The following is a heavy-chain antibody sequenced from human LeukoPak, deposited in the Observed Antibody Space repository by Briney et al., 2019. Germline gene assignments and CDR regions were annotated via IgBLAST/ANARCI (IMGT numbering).Heavy chain of an antibody. J-gene: IGHJ4*02. CDR2: INAGNGNT. CDR3: ARGGYSGYDLYFDY. Sequence: GASVKVSCKASGYTFTSYAMHWVRQAPGQRLEWMGWINAGNGNTEYSQKFQGRVTITRDTSASTAYMELSSLRSEDTAVYYCARGGYSGYDLYFDYWGQGTLVTVSS. CDR1: GYTFTSYA. V-gene: IGHV1-3*01. D-gene: IGHD5-12*01.